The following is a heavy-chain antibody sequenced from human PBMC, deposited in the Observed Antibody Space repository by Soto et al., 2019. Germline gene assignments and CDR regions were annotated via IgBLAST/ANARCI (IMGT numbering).Heavy chain of an antibody. Sequence: SETLSLTCTVSGGSISRYYWSWIRQPAGKGLEWIGRIYTSGSTNYNPSLKSRVSMSIDTSKNQFSLKLNSVTAADTAIYYCARDAYSSSPPYYYGMDVWGQGTTVTVSS. V-gene: IGHV4-4*07. CDR1: GGSISRYY. CDR2: IYTSGST. J-gene: IGHJ6*02. CDR3: ARDAYSSSPPYYYGMDV. D-gene: IGHD6-6*01.